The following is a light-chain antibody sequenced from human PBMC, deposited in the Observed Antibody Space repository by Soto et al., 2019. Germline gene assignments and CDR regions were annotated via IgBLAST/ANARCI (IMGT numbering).Light chain of an antibody. Sequence: DIQMTQSPSSLSASVGDRVTITCRASQSISSYLNWYQQKPGKAPKLLISWASSRESGVPDRFSGSGSGTDFTLTISSLQAEDVAIYYCQQYYSTPITFGQGTRLEIK. V-gene: IGKV1-39*01. CDR1: QSISSY. CDR2: WAS. J-gene: IGKJ5*01. CDR3: QQYYSTPIT.